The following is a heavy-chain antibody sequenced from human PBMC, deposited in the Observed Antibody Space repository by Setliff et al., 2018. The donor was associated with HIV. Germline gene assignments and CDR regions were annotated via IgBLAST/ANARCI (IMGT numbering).Heavy chain of an antibody. V-gene: IGHV4-34*01. D-gene: IGHD2-2*01. CDR3: AWGVVVVPAARDYFFYLDV. J-gene: IGHJ6*03. Sequence: SETLSLTCAVYGGSFTGYYWTWIRQPPGKGLEWIGEINHSGTTNHNPSLKSRVIISVDMSKNQFSLKVNSVPAADAAVDYCAWGVVVVPAARDYFFYLDVWGKGTTVAVSS. CDR1: GGSFTGYY. CDR2: INHSGTT.